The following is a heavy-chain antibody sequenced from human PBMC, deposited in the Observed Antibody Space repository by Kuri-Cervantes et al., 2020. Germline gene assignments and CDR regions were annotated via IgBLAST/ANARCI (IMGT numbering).Heavy chain of an antibody. CDR2: INHRGST. V-gene: IGHV4-34*01. CDR3: ARGPGLYCCGDCYGDY. J-gene: IGHJ4*02. D-gene: IGHD2-21*02. CDR1: GGSFSGYY. Sequence: SETLSLTCAVYGGSFSGYYWSWIRQPPGKGLEWVGEINHRGSTNYNPCLKSRATISVDTSKNQFSLKLSSLPAAETPVYYCARGPGLYCCGDCYGDYWGQGTLVTVSS.